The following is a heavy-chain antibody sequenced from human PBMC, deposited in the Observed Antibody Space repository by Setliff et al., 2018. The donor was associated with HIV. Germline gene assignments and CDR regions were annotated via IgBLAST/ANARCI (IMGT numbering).Heavy chain of an antibody. J-gene: IGHJ4*02. Sequence: ASVKVSCKASGHTFSNYDVIWVRRATGQGLEWMGWMNPNSGDTGYAQKFQGRVIMTIDTSASTAYMELSSLRSEDTAVYYCAREHDSLTGYSFDFWGQGTLVTVSS. CDR3: AREHDSLTGYSFDF. D-gene: IGHD3-9*01. CDR2: MNPNSGDT. V-gene: IGHV1-8*01. CDR1: GHTFSNYD.